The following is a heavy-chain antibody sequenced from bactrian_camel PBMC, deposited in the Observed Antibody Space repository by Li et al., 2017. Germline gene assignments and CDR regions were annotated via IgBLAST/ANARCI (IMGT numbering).Heavy chain of an antibody. Sequence: VQLVESGGGLVQPGGSLRLSCAASGFTFSDYDMVWVRQAPGKGLEWVSRISRDGSTYYADSAKVRFTISHDNAQNTVYLQLNSLKTEDTAMYYCSNGFTNTSYWGQGTQVTVS. J-gene: IGHJ4*01. CDR1: GFTFSDYD. V-gene: IGHV3S10*01. CDR2: ISRDGST. D-gene: IGHD3*01. CDR3: SNGFTNTSY.